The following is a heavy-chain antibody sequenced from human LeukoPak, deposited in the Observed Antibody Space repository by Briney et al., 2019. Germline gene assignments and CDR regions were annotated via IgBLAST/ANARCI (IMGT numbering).Heavy chain of an antibody. CDR2: INHGGST. V-gene: IGHV4-34*01. CDR3: ARGPPDHYFDY. Sequence: SETLSLTCAVYGGSFSGYYWSWIRQPPGKGLEWIGEINHGGSTNYNPSLKSRVTISVDTSKNQFSLKLSSVTAADTAVYYCARGPPDHYFDYWGQGTLVTVSS. CDR1: GGSFSGYY. J-gene: IGHJ4*02.